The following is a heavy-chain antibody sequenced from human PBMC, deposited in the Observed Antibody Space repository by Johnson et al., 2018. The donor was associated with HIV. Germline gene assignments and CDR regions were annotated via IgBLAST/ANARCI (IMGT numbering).Heavy chain of an antibody. Sequence: VQLVESGGGLVKPGGSLRLSCAASGFTFSNAWMSWVRQAPGKGLVWVARIYSDGSDTAYAASVQGRFTISRDNAKKTLYLQMNSLRAEDTAVYYCASRSTSMTDAFDIWGQGTMVTVSS. J-gene: IGHJ3*02. CDR3: ASRSTSMTDAFDI. CDR1: GFTFSNAW. D-gene: IGHD2-2*01. V-gene: IGHV3-74*03. CDR2: IYSDGSDT.